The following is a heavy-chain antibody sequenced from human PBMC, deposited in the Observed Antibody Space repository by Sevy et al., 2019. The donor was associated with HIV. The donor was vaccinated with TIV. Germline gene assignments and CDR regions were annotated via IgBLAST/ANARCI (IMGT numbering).Heavy chain of an antibody. V-gene: IGHV4-59*01. CDR1: GGSISGYY. CDR2: IFYSRST. Sequence: SETLSLTCTVSGGSISGYYWSWIRQPPGKGLEWIGYIFYSRSTNYNPSLKTRATISVVTSKNQFSLKLTSVTAADTAVYYCARAAPSYYYGVDVWGQGTTVTVSS. CDR3: ARAAPSYYYGVDV. J-gene: IGHJ6*02.